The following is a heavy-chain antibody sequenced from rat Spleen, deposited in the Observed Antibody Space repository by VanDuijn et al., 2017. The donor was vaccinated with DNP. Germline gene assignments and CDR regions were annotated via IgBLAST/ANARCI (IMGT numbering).Heavy chain of an antibody. CDR2: INGAGST. V-gene: IGHV3-3*01. D-gene: IGHD1-5*01. CDR1: FYSITSSNN. J-gene: IGHJ3*01. Sequence: EVLLQESGPGLVKPSQSLSLTCSVTFYSITSSNNWNWLRKFPENKLEWMGHINGAGSTNYNPSLKSRISINRDTSKNPFFLQLNSVTTEDTATYYCARLGTQGFAYWGQGTLVTVSS. CDR3: ARLGTQGFAY.